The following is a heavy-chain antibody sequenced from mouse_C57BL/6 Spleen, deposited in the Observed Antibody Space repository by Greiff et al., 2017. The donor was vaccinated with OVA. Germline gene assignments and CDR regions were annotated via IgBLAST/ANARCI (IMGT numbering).Heavy chain of an antibody. J-gene: IGHJ1*03. V-gene: IGHV7-3*01. CDR1: GFTFTDYY. CDR3: ARSSSYGYFDV. Sequence: EVKVEESGGGLVQPGGSLSLSCAASGFTFTDYYMSWVRQPPGKALEWLGFIRNKANGYTTEYSASVKGRFTISRDNSQSILYLQMNALRAEDSATYYCARSSSYGYFDVWGTGTTVTVSS. CDR2: IRNKANGYTT. D-gene: IGHD1-1*01.